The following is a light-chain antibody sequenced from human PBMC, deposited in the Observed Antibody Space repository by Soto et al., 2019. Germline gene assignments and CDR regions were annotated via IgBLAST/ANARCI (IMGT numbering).Light chain of an antibody. J-gene: IGLJ1*01. Sequence: QSALTQPASVSGSPGQSITISCTGTSSDVGGYKFVSWYQQHPGKVPKLMIYGVSNRPSGVSNRFSGSKSGNTASLTISGHQAEDEADYYCSSYTTSSTLEVFGPGTKVTVL. CDR1: SSDVGGYKF. V-gene: IGLV2-14*01. CDR2: GVS. CDR3: SSYTTSSTLEV.